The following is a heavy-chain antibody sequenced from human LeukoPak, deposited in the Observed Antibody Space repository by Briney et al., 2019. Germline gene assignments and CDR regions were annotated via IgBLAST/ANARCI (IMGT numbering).Heavy chain of an antibody. J-gene: IGHJ4*02. D-gene: IGHD3-22*01. CDR1: GGTFSSYA. CDR3: ARDLAYYYDSSGSPGFDY. V-gene: IGHV1-69*04. Sequence: EASVKVSCKASGGTFSSYAIRWVRQAPGQGLEWMGRIIPILGIANHAQKFQGRVTITANKSTSTAYMELSRLRSEDTAVYYCARDLAYYYDSSGSPGFDYWGQGTLVTVSS. CDR2: IIPILGIA.